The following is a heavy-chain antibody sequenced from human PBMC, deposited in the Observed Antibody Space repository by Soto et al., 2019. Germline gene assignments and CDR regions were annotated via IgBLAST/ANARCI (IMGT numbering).Heavy chain of an antibody. D-gene: IGHD6-19*01. Sequence: SETLSLTCAVYGGSFSGYYWSWIRQPPGKGLEWIGEINHSGSTNYNPSLKSRVTISVDTSKNQFSLKLSSVTAADTAVYYCARGGFYRSGYGFFDYWGQGTLVTVSS. CDR3: ARGGFYRSGYGFFDY. CDR2: INHSGST. V-gene: IGHV4-34*01. J-gene: IGHJ4*02. CDR1: GGSFSGYY.